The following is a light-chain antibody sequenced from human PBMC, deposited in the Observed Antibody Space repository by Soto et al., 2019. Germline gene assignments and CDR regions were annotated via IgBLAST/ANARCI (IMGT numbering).Light chain of an antibody. CDR1: QAINNF. CDR3: LRYNLPRRT. Sequence: DIQTVQSPSGLTESVVDTVTLPCRASQAINNFLAWYQLRPGTLPKLLIYSASTLQSGGPSRFSGRGSGTEFTLTINSLEPEDFATYYCLRYNLPRRTCGPGTKVDIK. CDR2: SAS. V-gene: IGKV1-27*01. J-gene: IGKJ1*01.